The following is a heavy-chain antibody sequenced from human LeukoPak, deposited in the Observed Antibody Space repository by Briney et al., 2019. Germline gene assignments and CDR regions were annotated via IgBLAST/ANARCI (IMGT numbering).Heavy chain of an antibody. CDR3: AKDRWAGGYSYGYLDY. Sequence: GGSLRFSCAASGFTFSSYAMSWVRQAPGKGLEWVSAISGSGGSTYYADSVKGRFTISRDNSKNTLYLQMNSLRAEDTAVYYCAKDRWAGGYSYGYLDYWGQGTLVTVSS. CDR2: ISGSGGST. CDR1: GFTFSSYA. V-gene: IGHV3-23*01. D-gene: IGHD5-18*01. J-gene: IGHJ4*02.